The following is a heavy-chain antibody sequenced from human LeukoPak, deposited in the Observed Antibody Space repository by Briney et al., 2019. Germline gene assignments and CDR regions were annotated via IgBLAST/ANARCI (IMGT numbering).Heavy chain of an antibody. D-gene: IGHD3-10*01. Sequence: GGSLRLSCAASGFTFSSYSMNWVRQAPGKGLKWVSSISSSSSYIYYADSVKGRFTISRDNAKNSLYLQMNSLRAEDTAVYYCARVFSGSGSHFDYWGQGTLVTVSS. CDR2: ISSSSSYI. V-gene: IGHV3-21*01. J-gene: IGHJ4*02. CDR1: GFTFSSYS. CDR3: ARVFSGSGSHFDY.